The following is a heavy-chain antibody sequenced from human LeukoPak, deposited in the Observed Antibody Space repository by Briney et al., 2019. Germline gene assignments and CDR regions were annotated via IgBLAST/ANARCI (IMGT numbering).Heavy chain of an antibody. CDR3: ARGPRIYDSSGYYTLNRNAEYFQH. D-gene: IGHD3-22*01. CDR1: GFTFSSYA. V-gene: IGHV3-64*01. CDR2: ISSNGGST. Sequence: GGSLRLSCAASGFTFSSYAMHWVRQAPGKGLEYVSAISSNGGSTYYANSVKGRFTISRDNSKNTLYLQMGSLRAEDMAVYYCARGPRIYDSSGYYTLNRNAEYFQHWGQGTLVTVSS. J-gene: IGHJ1*01.